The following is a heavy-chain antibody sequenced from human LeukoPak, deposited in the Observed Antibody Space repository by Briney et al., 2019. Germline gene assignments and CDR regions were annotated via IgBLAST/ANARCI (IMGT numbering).Heavy chain of an antibody. J-gene: IGHJ4*02. Sequence: GGSLRLSCAASGFTFDDYAMYWVRQAPGKGLEWVSLISGDGGSTYYADSVKGRFTISRDNAKNSLYLQMNSLRAEDTAVYYCARGPVGAPDYWGQGTLVTVSS. D-gene: IGHD1-26*01. CDR1: GFTFDDYA. CDR2: ISGDGGST. V-gene: IGHV3-43*02. CDR3: ARGPVGAPDY.